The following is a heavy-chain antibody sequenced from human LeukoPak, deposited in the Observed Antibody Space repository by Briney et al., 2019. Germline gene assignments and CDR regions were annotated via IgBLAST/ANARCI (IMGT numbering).Heavy chain of an antibody. J-gene: IGHJ5*02. CDR3: ARGMNSGWSYWFGP. V-gene: IGHV4-59*01. CDR1: GGSISSYY. Sequence: PSETLSLTCTVSGGSISSYYWSWIRQPPGKGLEWIGYIYYSGSTNYNPSLKSRVTISVDTSKNQFSLKLSSVTAADTAVYYCARGMNSGWSYWFGPWGQGTLVTVSS. D-gene: IGHD6-19*01. CDR2: IYYSGST.